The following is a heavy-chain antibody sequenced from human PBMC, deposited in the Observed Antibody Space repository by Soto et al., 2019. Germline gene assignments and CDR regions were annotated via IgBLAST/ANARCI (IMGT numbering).Heavy chain of an antibody. Sequence: QLQLQESGPGLVKPSETLSLTCTVSGGSISSSSYYWGWIRQPPGKGLEWIGSIYYSGSTYYNPSLKSRFTISVDTSKNQFSLKLSSVTAADTAVYYCARQVTATVTLCFDYWGQGTLVTVSS. D-gene: IGHD4-17*01. J-gene: IGHJ4*02. CDR2: IYYSGST. V-gene: IGHV4-39*01. CDR3: ARQVTATVTLCFDY. CDR1: GGSISSSSYY.